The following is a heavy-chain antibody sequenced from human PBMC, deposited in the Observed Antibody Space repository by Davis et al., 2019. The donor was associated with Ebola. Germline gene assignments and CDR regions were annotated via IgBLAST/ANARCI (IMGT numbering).Heavy chain of an antibody. V-gene: IGHV3-23*01. CDR1: GFTFSSYA. D-gene: IGHD2-15*01. J-gene: IGHJ4*02. CDR2: ISGSGRTT. Sequence: ESLKIPFVASGFTFSSYAMSWVRQAPRKGLEWVSAISGSGRTTYYADPVKGRFTLSRDNSKDTLFLHMSSLRTDDTAVYYCAKGSGDYSFGLGDYWGQGALVSVSS. CDR3: AKGSGDYSFGLGDY.